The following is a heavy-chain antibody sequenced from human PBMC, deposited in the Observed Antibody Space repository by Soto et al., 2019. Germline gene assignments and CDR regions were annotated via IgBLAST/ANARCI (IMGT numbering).Heavy chain of an antibody. Sequence: EVQLLESGGGLVQFGGSLRLSCAASGFTFNNYGVGWVRQAPGKGLEWVSTISASGGNIYYADSVKGRFTISRDTSKNTLYLQMDSLRAEDTAVYYCTKDLDVVVVVTATRGLDVWGQGTTVTVSS. D-gene: IGHD2-15*01. CDR3: TKDLDVVVVVTATRGLDV. CDR1: GFTFNNYG. V-gene: IGHV3-23*01. CDR2: ISASGGNI. J-gene: IGHJ6*02.